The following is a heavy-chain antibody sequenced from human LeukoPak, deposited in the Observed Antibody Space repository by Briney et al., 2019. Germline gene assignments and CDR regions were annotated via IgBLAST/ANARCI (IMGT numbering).Heavy chain of an antibody. CDR1: GYTFTSYD. V-gene: IGHV1-8*01. CDR2: MNPNSGNT. D-gene: IGHD6-13*01. J-gene: IGHJ4*02. Sequence: ASVKVSCKASGYTFTSYDINWVRQATGQGLEWVGWMNPNSGNTGYAQRFQGRVTMTRNTSISTAYMELSSLRSEDTAVYYCAREGIAAAGILGPGYWGQGTLVTVSS. CDR3: AREGIAAAGILGPGY.